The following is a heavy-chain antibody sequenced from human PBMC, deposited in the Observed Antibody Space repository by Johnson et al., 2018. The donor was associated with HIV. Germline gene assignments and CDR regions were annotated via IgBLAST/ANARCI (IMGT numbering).Heavy chain of an antibody. J-gene: IGHJ3*02. Sequence: QVQLVESGGGVVQPGRSLRLSCAASGFTFSNYALHWVRQAPGKGLEWVAVISYDGSNKYYADSVKGRFTISRDNSKNTLYLQMNSLRTEDTAVYYCTTDDYDSSGRAFDIWGQGTMVTVSS. CDR1: GFTFSNYA. CDR3: TTDDYDSSGRAFDI. CDR2: ISYDGSNK. D-gene: IGHD3-22*01. V-gene: IGHV3-30*04.